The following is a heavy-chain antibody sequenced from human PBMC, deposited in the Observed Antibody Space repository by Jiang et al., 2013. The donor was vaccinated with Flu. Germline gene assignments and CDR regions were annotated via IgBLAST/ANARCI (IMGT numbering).Heavy chain of an antibody. J-gene: IGHJ3*02. CDR3: ARSMVGWAAAGIWGQTDNENAFDI. CDR2: ISAYNGNT. D-gene: IGHD6-13*01. CDR1: GYTFTSYG. V-gene: IGHV1-18*01. Sequence: SGAEVKKPGASVKVSCKASGYTFTSYGISWVRQAPGQGLEWMGWISAYNGNTNYAQKLQGRVTMTTDTSTSTAYMELRSLRSDDTAVYYCARSMVGWAAAGIWGQTDNENAFDIWGQGTMVTVSS.